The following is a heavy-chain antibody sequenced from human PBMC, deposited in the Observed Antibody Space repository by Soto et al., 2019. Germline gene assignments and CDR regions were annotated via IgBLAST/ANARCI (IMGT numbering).Heavy chain of an antibody. CDR2: IYSGGNT. CDR1: GFTVSSNY. Sequence: EVQLVESGGGLVQPGGSLRLSCAASGFTVSSNYMSWVRQAPGKGLEWVSIIYSGGNTYYADSVKGRFTISRDNSKNTVYLQMNSLRAEDTAVYYCARDGPRIHYGSGSPGGRLDVDYWGQGTLVTVSS. D-gene: IGHD3-10*01. V-gene: IGHV3-66*01. J-gene: IGHJ4*02. CDR3: ARDGPRIHYGSGSPGGRLDVDY.